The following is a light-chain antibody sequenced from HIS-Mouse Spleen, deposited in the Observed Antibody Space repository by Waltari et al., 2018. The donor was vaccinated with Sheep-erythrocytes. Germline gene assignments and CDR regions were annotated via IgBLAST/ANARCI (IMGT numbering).Light chain of an antibody. CDR2: EGS. J-gene: IGLJ3*02. V-gene: IGLV2-23*01. Sequence: QSALTQPASVSGSPGQSITISCTGTSSDVGSYNLVSWYQQHPDKAPKLMIYEGSKRPSGVSNRFSGSKSGNTASLTISGRQAEDEADYYCCSYAGSSTPWVFGGGTKLTVL. CDR1: SSDVGSYNL. CDR3: CSYAGSSTPWV.